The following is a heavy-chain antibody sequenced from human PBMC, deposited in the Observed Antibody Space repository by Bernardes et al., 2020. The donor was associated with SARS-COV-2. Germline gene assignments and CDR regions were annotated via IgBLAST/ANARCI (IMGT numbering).Heavy chain of an antibody. D-gene: IGHD7-27*01. CDR3: AHERPSWGYVDSFDI. V-gene: IGHV1-8*01. Sequence: ASVKVSCKASGYILTSYDINWVRLAPGQRLEWMGWNNPNSGNTGYAQKFKGRVTMTRDTSINTAYMELRSLTAENTALYYCAHERPSWGYVDSFDILGQG. J-gene: IGHJ3*02. CDR1: GYILTSYD. CDR2: NNPNSGNT.